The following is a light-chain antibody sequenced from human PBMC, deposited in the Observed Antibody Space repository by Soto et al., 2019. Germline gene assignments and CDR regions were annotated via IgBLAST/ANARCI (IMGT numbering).Light chain of an antibody. Sequence: DIQMTQSPSSVSASVGDRVTITCRASQGINNWLAWYQQKPGKAPELLIYAVSYLQSGVPSRFSGSGSGTDFTLTISSLQPEDFALYYCQQYNDWPLTFGQGTKVDIK. V-gene: IGKV1-12*01. CDR3: QQYNDWPLT. CDR1: QGINNW. CDR2: AVS. J-gene: IGKJ1*01.